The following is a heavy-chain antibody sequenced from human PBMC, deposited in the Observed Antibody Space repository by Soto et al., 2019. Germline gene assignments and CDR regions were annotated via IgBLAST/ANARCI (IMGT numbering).Heavy chain of an antibody. D-gene: IGHD3-9*01. CDR2: IHYRGDT. CDR3: ARLPTGYPNWFDP. CDR1: GASISTNHHN. V-gene: IGHV4-39*01. J-gene: IGHJ5*02. Sequence: SETLSLTCTVSGASISTNHHNWAWVRQPPGKGLEWMGNIHYRGDTYFNPSLGSRLSMSVDTSKNQFSLKLTSVTAADTAVYYCARLPTGYPNWFDPWGQGTLVTVSS.